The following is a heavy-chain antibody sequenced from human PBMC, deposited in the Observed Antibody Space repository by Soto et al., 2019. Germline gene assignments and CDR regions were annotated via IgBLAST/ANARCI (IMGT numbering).Heavy chain of an antibody. CDR2: IIPIFGTA. V-gene: IGHV1-69*01. J-gene: IGHJ6*02. D-gene: IGHD2-2*01. CDR3: ASEDIVVVPAAPIYYYYGMDV. Sequence: QVQLVQSGAEVKKPGSSVKVSCKASGGTFSSYAISWVRQAPGQGLEWMGGIIPIFGTANYAQKFQGRVTITADESTSTAYIALSSLRSEDTAVYYCASEDIVVVPAAPIYYYYGMDVWGQGTTVTVSS. CDR1: GGTFSSYA.